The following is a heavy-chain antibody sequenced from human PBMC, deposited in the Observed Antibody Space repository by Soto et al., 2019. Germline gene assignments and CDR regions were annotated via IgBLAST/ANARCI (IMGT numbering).Heavy chain of an antibody. CDR1: GFTFSSYS. J-gene: IGHJ6*02. CDR3: ARDRVAGTEFYYGMDV. CDR2: ISSSSSYI. V-gene: IGHV3-21*01. Sequence: GGSLRLSCAASGFTFSSYSMNWVRQAPGKGLEWVSSISSSSSYIYYADSVKGRFTISRDNAKNSLYLQMNSLRAEDTAVYYCARDRVAGTEFYYGMDVWGQGTTVTVS. D-gene: IGHD6-19*01.